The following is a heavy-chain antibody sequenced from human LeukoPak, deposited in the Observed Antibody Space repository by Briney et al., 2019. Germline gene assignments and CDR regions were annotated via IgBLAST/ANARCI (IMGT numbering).Heavy chain of an antibody. CDR1: GFTFGDYG. Sequence: GGSLRLSCAASGFTFGDYGMSWVRQAPGKGLEWVSVISGSGGSTYYADSVKGRFTISRDNFNNTLDLQMSSLTTEDTAVYYCARWGNVVVTAIGDYWGQGTLVTVSS. J-gene: IGHJ4*02. CDR3: ARWGNVVVTAIGDY. V-gene: IGHV3-23*01. CDR2: ISGSGGST. D-gene: IGHD2-21*02.